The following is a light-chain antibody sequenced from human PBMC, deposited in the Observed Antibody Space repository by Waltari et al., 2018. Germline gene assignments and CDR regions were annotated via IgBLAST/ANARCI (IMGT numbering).Light chain of an antibody. J-gene: IGKJ5*01. Sequence: DIQMTQSPSTLSASVGDRVTITCRASQNINKWLARYQQKPGQAPKLLIYKSSNLQTGVPSKFSGSGSGTEFTLTNNSLQPDDLATDYSQQYGSSSHFGQGTRLEIK. CDR2: KSS. CDR3: QQYGSSSH. CDR1: QNINKW. V-gene: IGKV1-5*03.